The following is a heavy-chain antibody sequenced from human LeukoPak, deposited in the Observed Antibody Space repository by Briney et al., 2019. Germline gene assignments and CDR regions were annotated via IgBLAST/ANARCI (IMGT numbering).Heavy chain of an antibody. CDR1: GGSISSSSYY. Sequence: KPSETLSLTCSVSGGSISSSSYYWGWIRQPPGKGLEWVGRVHVSGSTNYNPSLRSRVAISLDTSKNHVSLILNSVSAADTAVYYCARDDSSRDDSGGYHYWGRGVLVTVSS. D-gene: IGHD3-22*01. J-gene: IGHJ4*02. CDR3: ARDDSSRDDSGGYHY. CDR2: VHVSGST. V-gene: IGHV4-39*07.